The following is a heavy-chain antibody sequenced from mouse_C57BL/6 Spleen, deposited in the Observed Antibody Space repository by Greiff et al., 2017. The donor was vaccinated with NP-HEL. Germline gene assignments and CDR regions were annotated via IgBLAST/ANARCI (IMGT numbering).Heavy chain of an antibody. J-gene: IGHJ2*01. CDR3: ARSLITTVVAFYYFDY. V-gene: IGHV1-64*01. D-gene: IGHD1-1*01. CDR2: IHPNSGST. Sequence: QVQLKQSGAELVKPGASVKLSCKASGYTFTSYWMHWVKQRPGQGLEWIGMIHPNSGSTNYNEKFKSKATLTVDKSSSTAYMQLSSLTSEDSAVYYCARSLITTVVAFYYFDYWGQGTTLTVSS. CDR1: GYTFTSYW.